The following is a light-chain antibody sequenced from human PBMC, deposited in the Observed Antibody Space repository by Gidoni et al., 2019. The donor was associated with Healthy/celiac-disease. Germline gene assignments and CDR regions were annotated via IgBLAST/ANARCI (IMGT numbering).Light chain of an antibody. CDR2: AAT. Sequence: DIQMTQSPSSPPASVGDRVTITCRASQSISSYLTWYQQKPGKAPKLLIYAATSLQSGVPARISGSGSGTDFTLTISSLQPEDFATYYYQRSYSTPLTFXQXTKVEIK. V-gene: IGKV1-39*01. CDR3: QRSYSTPLT. CDR1: QSISSY. J-gene: IGKJ1*01.